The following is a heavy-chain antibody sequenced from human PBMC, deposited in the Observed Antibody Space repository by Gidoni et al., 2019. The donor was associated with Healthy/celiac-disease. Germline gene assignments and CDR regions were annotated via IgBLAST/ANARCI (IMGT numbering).Heavy chain of an antibody. D-gene: IGHD3-22*01. CDR1: GGYISSSSYY. CDR2: IYYSGST. V-gene: IGHV4-39*01. J-gene: IGHJ5*02. CDR3: ARLEVIGAWFDP. Sequence: QLQPQESGPGLVKPSETLSLTCTVSGGYISSSSYYWGWILQPPGKGLECIGIIYYSGSTYYSPSLKSRVTISVDTSKNQFSLKLSSVTAADTAVYYCARLEVIGAWFDPWGQGTLVTVSS.